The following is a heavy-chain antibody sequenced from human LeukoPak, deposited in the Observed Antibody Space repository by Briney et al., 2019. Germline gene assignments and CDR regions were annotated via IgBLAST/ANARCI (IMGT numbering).Heavy chain of an antibody. Sequence: SETLSLTCTVSGGSISSYYWGWIRQPPGKGLEWIGYIYYSGSTNYNPSLKSRVTISVDTSKNQFSLKLSSVTAADTAVYYCARAVVTAIGDYFDYGGQGTLVTVSS. CDR3: ARAVVTAIGDYFDY. D-gene: IGHD2-21*02. CDR1: GGSISSYY. V-gene: IGHV4-59*01. J-gene: IGHJ4*02. CDR2: IYYSGST.